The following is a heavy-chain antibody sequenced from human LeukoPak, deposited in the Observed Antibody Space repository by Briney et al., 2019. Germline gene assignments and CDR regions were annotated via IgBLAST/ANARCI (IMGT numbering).Heavy chain of an antibody. CDR2: IWYDGSNK. CDR1: GFTFSSYG. CDR3: ARGGGGYNPHDY. J-gene: IGHJ4*02. V-gene: IGHV3-33*01. D-gene: IGHD5-24*01. Sequence: PGGSLRLSCAASGFTFSSYGMHWVRQAPGKGLEWVAVIWYDGSNKYYADSVKGRFTISRDNSKNTLYLQMNSLRAEDTAVYYCARGGGGYNPHDYWGQGTLATVSS.